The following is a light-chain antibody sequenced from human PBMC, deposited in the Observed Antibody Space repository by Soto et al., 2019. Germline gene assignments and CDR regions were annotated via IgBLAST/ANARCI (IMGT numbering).Light chain of an antibody. V-gene: IGLV2-14*01. J-gene: IGLJ1*01. Sequence: QSALIQPASVSGSPGQSITISCTGTSSDVGGSNYISWYQHHPHRAPKLLIYEVSHRPSGVSNRFSGSKSDNTASLTISGLQAEDEADYYCSSYTSSNTLEVFGIGTKVTVL. CDR2: EVS. CDR1: SSDVGGSNY. CDR3: SSYTSSNTLEV.